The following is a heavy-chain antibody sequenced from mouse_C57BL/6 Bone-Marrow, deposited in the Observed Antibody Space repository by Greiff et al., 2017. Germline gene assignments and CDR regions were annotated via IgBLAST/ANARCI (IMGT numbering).Heavy chain of an antibody. CDR1: GYTFTSYW. J-gene: IGHJ2*01. Sequence: QVQLQQPGAELVKPGASVKLSCKASGYTFTSYWMHWVKQRPGQGLEWIGMIHPNSGSTNYNEKFKSKATLTVDKSSSTAYMQLSSLTSEDSAVYYCARRDYYGSSYHFDYWGQGTTRTVSS. V-gene: IGHV1-64*01. D-gene: IGHD1-1*01. CDR3: ARRDYYGSSYHFDY. CDR2: IHPNSGST.